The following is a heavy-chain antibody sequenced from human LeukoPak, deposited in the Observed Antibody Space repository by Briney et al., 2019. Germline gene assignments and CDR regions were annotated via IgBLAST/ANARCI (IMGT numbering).Heavy chain of an antibody. Sequence: SVKVSCKASGGTLSSYAISWVRQAPGQGLEWMGRIIPIFGTANYAQKFQGRVTITTDESTSTAYMELSSLRSEDTAVYCCARAVGATGAAFDIWGQGTMVTVSS. V-gene: IGHV1-69*05. CDR2: IIPIFGTA. D-gene: IGHD1-26*01. CDR3: ARAVGATGAAFDI. CDR1: GGTLSSYA. J-gene: IGHJ3*02.